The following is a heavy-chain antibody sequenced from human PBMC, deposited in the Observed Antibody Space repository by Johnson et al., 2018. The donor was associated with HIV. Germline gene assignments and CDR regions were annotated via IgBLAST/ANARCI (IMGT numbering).Heavy chain of an antibody. CDR1: GFTFSSYG. J-gene: IGHJ3*02. D-gene: IGHD1-26*01. Sequence: HVQLVESGGGVVQPGRSLRLSCAASGFTFSSYGMHWVRQAPGKGLEWVAVISYDGSNKYYADSVKGRFTISRDNSKNTLYLQMNSLRAEDTAVYYCARAVGAGGIWGQGTMVTVSS. CDR3: ARAVGAGGI. V-gene: IGHV3-30*03. CDR2: ISYDGSNK.